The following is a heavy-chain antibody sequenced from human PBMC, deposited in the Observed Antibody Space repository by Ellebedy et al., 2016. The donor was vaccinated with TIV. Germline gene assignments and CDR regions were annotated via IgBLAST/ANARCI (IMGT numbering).Heavy chain of an antibody. CDR1: GASISSNNW. Sequence: SETLSLTXAVSGASISSNNWWSWFRQPPGNGLEWIGDLFHTGRTNYNPSLKSRVTISVEKSKNQFSLVLRSVTAADTAIYYCARILTAYYNQYYDGKGVWGQGTTVTVSS. J-gene: IGHJ6*02. V-gene: IGHV4-4*02. CDR2: LFHTGRT. D-gene: IGHD3-9*01. CDR3: ARILTAYYNQYYDGKGV.